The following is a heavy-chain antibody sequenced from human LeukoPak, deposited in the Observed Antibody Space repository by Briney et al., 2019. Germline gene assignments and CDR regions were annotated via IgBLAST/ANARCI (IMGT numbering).Heavy chain of an antibody. Sequence: NPSETLSLTCAVSGGSIRSYHWSWIRQPPGKGLEWIGYTSYSGSTNYNPSLKSRVTISVVTSKNQFSLNLSSVTAADTAVYYCARARESGYTTELDYWGQGTLVTVSS. V-gene: IGHV4-59*01. D-gene: IGHD3-3*01. CDR3: ARARESGYTTELDY. CDR1: GGSIRSYH. CDR2: TSYSGST. J-gene: IGHJ4*02.